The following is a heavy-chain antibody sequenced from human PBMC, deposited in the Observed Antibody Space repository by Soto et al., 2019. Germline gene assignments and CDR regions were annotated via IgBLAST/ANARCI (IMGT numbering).Heavy chain of an antibody. CDR2: IKTSDAST. D-gene: IGHD3-10*01. CDR3: ARDSGRGGDDY. CDR1: GFTLTSYT. V-gene: IGHV3-23*01. Sequence: EVQLLESGGGLVQPGGSLRLSCAATGFTLTSYTMNWVRQAPGKGLEWVSAIKTSDASTHYADSVKGRFTISGDSSKNTLHLQMNSLGGEDTAVYYCARDSGRGGDDYWGQGTLVTVSS. J-gene: IGHJ4*02.